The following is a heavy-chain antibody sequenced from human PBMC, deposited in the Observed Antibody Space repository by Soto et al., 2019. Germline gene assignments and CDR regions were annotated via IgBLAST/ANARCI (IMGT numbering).Heavy chain of an antibody. CDR1: GGSISSSSYY. J-gene: IGHJ5*02. D-gene: IGHD4-17*01. Sequence: ASETLSLTCTVSGGSISSSSYYWGWIRQPPGKGLEWIGSIYYSGSTYYNPSLKSRVTISVDTSKNQFSLKLSSVTAADTAVYYCARDYGDYESGHPNWFDPWGQGTLVTVSS. CDR2: IYYSGST. CDR3: ARDYGDYESGHPNWFDP. V-gene: IGHV4-39*01.